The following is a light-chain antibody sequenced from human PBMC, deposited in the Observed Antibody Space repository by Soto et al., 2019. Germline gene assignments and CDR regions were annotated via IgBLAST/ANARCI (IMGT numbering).Light chain of an antibody. CDR2: AAS. V-gene: IGKV1-9*01. Sequence: DSQLTQSPSFLSASVGDRVTITCRASQGISSYLAWYQQKPGKAPKLLIYAASTLQSGVPSRFSGSGSGTEFTLTISSLQPEDFATYYCQQYDSYSWTFGQGTKVDIK. CDR1: QGISSY. J-gene: IGKJ1*01. CDR3: QQYDSYSWT.